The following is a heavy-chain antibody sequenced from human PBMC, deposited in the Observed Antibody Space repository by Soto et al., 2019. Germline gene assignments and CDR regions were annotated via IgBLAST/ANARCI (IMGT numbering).Heavy chain of an antibody. Sequence: QVQLVESGGGVVQPGRSLRLSCAGSGFTFSSYGTHWVRQAPGKGLEWVAVVSSGGETTYYADAVKGRFTISRDNSKNTMYLQMNSLIPEDTAVYYCAKDGDIVVGPVAVPLAFSFDRWGQGTLVTVSS. CDR1: GFTFSSYG. CDR2: VSSGGETT. V-gene: IGHV3-30*18. CDR3: AKDGDIVVGPVAVPLAFSFDR. J-gene: IGHJ4*02. D-gene: IGHD2-2*01.